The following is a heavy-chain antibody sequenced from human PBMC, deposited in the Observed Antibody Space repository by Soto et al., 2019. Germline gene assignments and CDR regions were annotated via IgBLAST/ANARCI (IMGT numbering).Heavy chain of an antibody. CDR1: GYSFTSYW. D-gene: IGHD2-2*03. CDR2: IYPGDSDT. V-gene: IGHV5-51*01. J-gene: IGHJ6*02. Sequence: PGEALKRSCKGSGYSFTSYWNGWVRQMPGKDLEWMGIIYPGDSDTRYSPSFQGQVTISADKSISTAYLQWSSLKASDTALYYCARTLLFTLGFHYDVMAVPGQRTTVTGS. CDR3: ARTLLFTLGFHYDVMAV.